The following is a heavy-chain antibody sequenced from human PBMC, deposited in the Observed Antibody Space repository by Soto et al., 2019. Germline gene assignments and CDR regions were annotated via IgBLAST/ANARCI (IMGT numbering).Heavy chain of an antibody. Sequence: QVQLQESGPGLVKPSQTLSLTCTVSGGSISSGGYYWSWIRQHPGKGLEWIGYIYYSGSTYYNPSLKSRVTISGDTSKNQFSLKLSSVTAADTAVYYCACSMVRGVIDYFDYWGQGTLVTVSS. CDR1: GGSISSGGYY. J-gene: IGHJ4*02. V-gene: IGHV4-31*03. CDR3: ACSMVRGVIDYFDY. D-gene: IGHD3-10*01. CDR2: IYYSGST.